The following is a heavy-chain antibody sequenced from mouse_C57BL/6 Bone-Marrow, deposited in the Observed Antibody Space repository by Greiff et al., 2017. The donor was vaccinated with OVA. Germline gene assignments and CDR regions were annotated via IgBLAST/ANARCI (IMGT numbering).Heavy chain of an antibody. CDR1: GFSLTSYG. D-gene: IGHD1-1*01. CDR2: IWSGGST. Sequence: VKLMESGPGLVQPSQSLSITCTVSGFSLTSYGVHWVRQSPGKGLEWLGVIWSGGSTDYNAAFISRLSISKDNSKSQVFFKMNSLQADDTAIYYCARKGNGLWYFDVWGTGTTVTVSS. V-gene: IGHV2-2*01. J-gene: IGHJ1*03. CDR3: ARKGNGLWYFDV.